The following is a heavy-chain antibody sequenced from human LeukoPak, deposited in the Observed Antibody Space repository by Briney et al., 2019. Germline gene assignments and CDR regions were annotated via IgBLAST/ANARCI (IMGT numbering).Heavy chain of an antibody. J-gene: IGHJ4*02. CDR3: HSSGWYGEVY. D-gene: IGHD6-19*01. V-gene: IGHV4-59*12. Sequence: SETLSLTCTVSGGSISSYYWSWIRQPPGQGLEWIGYIYYSGSTNYNPSLKSRVTISVDTSKNQFSLKLSSVTAADTAVYYCHSSGWYGEVYWGQGTLVTVSS. CDR1: GGSISSYY. CDR2: IYYSGST.